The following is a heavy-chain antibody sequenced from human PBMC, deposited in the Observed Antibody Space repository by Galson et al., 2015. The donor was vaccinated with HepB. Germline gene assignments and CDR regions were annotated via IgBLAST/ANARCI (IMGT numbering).Heavy chain of an antibody. V-gene: IGHV1-3*01. D-gene: IGHD6-13*01. Sequence: SVKVSCKASGYTFTSYAMHWVRQAPGQRLEWMGRINAGNGNTKYSQKFQGRVTITRDTSASTAYMELSSLRSEDTAVYYCARDLFGYSSSLVSRGQGTLVTVSS. CDR3: ARDLFGYSSSLVS. J-gene: IGHJ4*02. CDR1: GYTFTSYA. CDR2: INAGNGNT.